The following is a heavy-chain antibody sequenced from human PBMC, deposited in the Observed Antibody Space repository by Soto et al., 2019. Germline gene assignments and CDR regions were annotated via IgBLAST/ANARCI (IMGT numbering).Heavy chain of an antibody. Sequence: SETLSLTCTVSGGSIGSSSYYWSWIRQPPGKGLEWIGDFYSSGSPHHNPSLKNRVSISEDRSKNEFSLKLSSVTAADTAIYYCAREFYYDSSGIGFDSWGQGTLVTVSS. CDR1: GGSIGSSSYY. D-gene: IGHD3-22*01. V-gene: IGHV4-61*01. CDR3: AREFYYDSSGIGFDS. J-gene: IGHJ4*02. CDR2: FYSSGSP.